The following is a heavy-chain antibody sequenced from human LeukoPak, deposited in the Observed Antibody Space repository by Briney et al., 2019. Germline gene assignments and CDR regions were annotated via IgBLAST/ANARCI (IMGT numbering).Heavy chain of an antibody. CDR3: ARDMLHYYGSGSLDYGFDY. V-gene: IGHV3-48*04. J-gene: IGHJ4*02. Sequence: TGGSLRLSCTTSGFTFRSFGMHWVRQAPGKGLEWVSYISSSSSTIYYADSVKGRFTISRDNAKNSLYLQMNSLRAEDTAVYYCARDMLHYYGSGSLDYGFDYWGQGTLVTVSS. CDR2: ISSSSSTI. D-gene: IGHD3-10*01. CDR1: GFTFRSFG.